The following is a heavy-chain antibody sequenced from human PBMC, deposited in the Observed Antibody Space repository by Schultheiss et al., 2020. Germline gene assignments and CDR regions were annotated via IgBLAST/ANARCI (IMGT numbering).Heavy chain of an antibody. V-gene: IGHV4-30-4*01. CDR3: ARETYSSGIDY. CDR1: GGSISSGDYY. CDR2: IYYSGST. D-gene: IGHD6-19*01. J-gene: IGHJ4*02. Sequence: SETLSLTCTVSGGSISSGDYYWSWIRQPPGKGLEWIGYIYYSGSTYYNPSLKSRVTISVDRSKNQFSLKLSSVTAADTAVYYCARETYSSGIDYWGQGTLGTVSS.